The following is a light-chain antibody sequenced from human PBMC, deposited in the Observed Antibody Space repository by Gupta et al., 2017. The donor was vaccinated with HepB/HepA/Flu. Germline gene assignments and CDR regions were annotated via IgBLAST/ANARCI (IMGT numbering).Light chain of an antibody. J-gene: IGKJ1*01. Sequence: IVFTQFPGTLSFVPGGRATLSCRASQSVSSSYLAWYQHKPGQAPRLLIYGASSRATGIPDRFSGSGSGTDFTLTISRLEPEDFAVYYCQQYGSSPPETFGQGTKVEIK. CDR1: QSVSSSY. CDR2: GAS. CDR3: QQYGSSPPET. V-gene: IGKV3-20*01.